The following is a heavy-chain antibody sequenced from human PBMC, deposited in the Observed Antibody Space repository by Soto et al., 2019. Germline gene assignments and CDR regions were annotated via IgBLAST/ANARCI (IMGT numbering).Heavy chain of an antibody. CDR1: GDGVSNNTAA. Sequence: SRTLTLPCAASGDGVSNNTAAWNWIRQSPSRGLEWLGRTYYRSKWYNDYAVSVKRRITLNPDTSKNQFSLQLNSVTPEDTAVYYCARDREYYYDSSAVWFDPWGQGTLVT. CDR2: TYYRSKWYN. V-gene: IGHV6-1*01. J-gene: IGHJ5*02. D-gene: IGHD3-22*01. CDR3: ARDREYYYDSSAVWFDP.